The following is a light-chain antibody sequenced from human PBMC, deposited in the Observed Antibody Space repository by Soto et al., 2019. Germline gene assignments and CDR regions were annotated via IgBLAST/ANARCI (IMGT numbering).Light chain of an antibody. Sequence: DIQMTQSPPSLSASVGDRVTISCRASQTIRSYLNWYQQIPGKAPNLLIYATSILQTGVPSRFSGSVSGTEFTLTINGLQPDDFATYCCQQGYSTRWTFGQGTKVDIK. J-gene: IGKJ1*01. CDR1: QTIRSY. V-gene: IGKV1-39*01. CDR3: QQGYSTRWT. CDR2: ATS.